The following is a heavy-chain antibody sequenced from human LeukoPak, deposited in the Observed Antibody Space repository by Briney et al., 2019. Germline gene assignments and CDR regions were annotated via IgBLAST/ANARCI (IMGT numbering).Heavy chain of an antibody. V-gene: IGHV3-30-3*01. CDR3: ARSPAPTRSSWLYLDY. CDR1: GFTFSNYA. D-gene: IGHD6-13*01. CDR2: ISYDGSNK. J-gene: IGHJ4*02. Sequence: GRSLRLSCAASGFTFSNYAMQWVRQAPGKGLEWVAVISYDGSNKYYGDSVKGRFTISRDDSKNTLNLQMNSLRADDSAVYYCARSPAPTRSSWLYLDYWGQRTQVTVPS.